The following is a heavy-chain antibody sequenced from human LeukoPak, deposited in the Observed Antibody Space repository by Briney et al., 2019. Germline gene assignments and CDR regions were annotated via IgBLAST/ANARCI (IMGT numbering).Heavy chain of an antibody. V-gene: IGHV3-9*01. CDR3: VKRLFDSSAYRGAFDI. D-gene: IGHD3-10*01. Sequence: GGSLRLSCATCGFTFNDYGMHWVRQAPGKGLEWVSGISWNSATVGYGDSVKGRFTISRDNAKNSLHLQMNSLREEDTALYYCVKRLFDSSAYRGAFDIWGQGTMVTVSS. J-gene: IGHJ3*02. CDR1: GFTFNDYG. CDR2: ISWNSATV.